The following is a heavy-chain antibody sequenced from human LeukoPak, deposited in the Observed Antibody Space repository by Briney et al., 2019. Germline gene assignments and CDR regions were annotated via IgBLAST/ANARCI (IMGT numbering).Heavy chain of an antibody. CDR1: GFTFSSYS. CDR2: ISSSSSYI. D-gene: IGHD2-2*01. Sequence: PGGSLRLTCAASGFTFSSYSMNWVRQAPGKGLEWVSSISSSSSYIYYADSVKGRFTISRDNAKNSLYLQMNSLRAEDTAVYYCARVKEIVVVPAAFDYWDQGTLVTVSS. J-gene: IGHJ4*02. V-gene: IGHV3-21*01. CDR3: ARVKEIVVVPAAFDY.